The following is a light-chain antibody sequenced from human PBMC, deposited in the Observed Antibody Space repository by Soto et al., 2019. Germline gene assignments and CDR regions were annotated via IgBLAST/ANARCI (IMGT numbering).Light chain of an antibody. Sequence: DIQMTQSPSSLSASAGDTVTITCRASQNIADYLSWYQQKPGKAPKLLIYAASTLQSGVPSRFSGSGSGTDFTLTIRYLQSEDFATYFCQQYYNYPPTFGQGTKLEI. CDR1: QNIADY. J-gene: IGKJ2*01. CDR2: AAS. V-gene: IGKV1-17*02. CDR3: QQYYNYPPT.